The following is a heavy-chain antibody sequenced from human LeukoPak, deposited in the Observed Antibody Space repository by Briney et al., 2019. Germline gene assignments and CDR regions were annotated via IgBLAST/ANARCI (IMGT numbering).Heavy chain of an antibody. CDR1: GFTFSSYA. J-gene: IGHJ4*02. CDR2: ISYDGSNK. D-gene: IGHD3-16*02. CDR3: ARGRTSYRYYFDY. V-gene: IGHV3-30-3*01. Sequence: GGSLRLSCAASGFTFSSYAMHWVRQAPGKGLEWVAVISYDGSNKYYADSVKGRFTISRDNSKNTLYLQMNSLRAEDTAVYYCARGRTSYRYYFDYWGQGTLVTVSS.